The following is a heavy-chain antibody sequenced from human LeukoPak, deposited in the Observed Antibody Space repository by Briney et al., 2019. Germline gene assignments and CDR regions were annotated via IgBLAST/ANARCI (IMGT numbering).Heavy chain of an antibody. J-gene: IGHJ5*02. D-gene: IGHD3-16*01. V-gene: IGHV4-30-4*08. CDR1: GGSISSGDYY. Sequence: TSQTLSLTCTVSGGSISSGDYYWSWIRQPPGKGLEWIGYIYYSGSTYYNPSLKSRVTMSVDTSKNQFSLKLSSVTAADTAVYYCAREGATWHLWFDPWGQGTLVTVSS. CDR2: IYYSGST. CDR3: AREGATWHLWFDP.